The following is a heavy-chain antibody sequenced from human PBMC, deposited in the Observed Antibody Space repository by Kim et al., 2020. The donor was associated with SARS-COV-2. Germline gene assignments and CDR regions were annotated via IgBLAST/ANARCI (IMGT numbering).Heavy chain of an antibody. Sequence: ASVKVSCKASGYTFTSYGISWVRQAPGQGLEWMGWISAYNGNTNYEQKLQGRDTMTTDTSTSTAYMELRSLRSDDTAVYYCALEGRYSSSSEAWFDPWGQGTLVTVSS. CDR1: GYTFTSYG. CDR3: ALEGRYSSSSEAWFDP. V-gene: IGHV1-18*01. D-gene: IGHD6-6*01. CDR2: ISAYNGNT. J-gene: IGHJ5*02.